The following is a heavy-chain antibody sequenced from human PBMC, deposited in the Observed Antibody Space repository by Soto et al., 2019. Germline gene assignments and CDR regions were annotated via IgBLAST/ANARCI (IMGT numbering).Heavy chain of an antibody. CDR1: GFTFSSFG. D-gene: IGHD3-10*01. CDR3: ARPLSVPSDSGSYYYYGIDV. CDR2: ISYDGSNE. V-gene: IGHV3-30*03. Sequence: PGGSLRLSCAASGFTFSSFGMHWVRQAPGKGLEWVTLISYDGSNEYYADSVRGRFTISRDKSISTAYLQWSSLKASDSAIYYCARPLSVPSDSGSYYYYGIDVWGQGTTVTVSS. J-gene: IGHJ6*02.